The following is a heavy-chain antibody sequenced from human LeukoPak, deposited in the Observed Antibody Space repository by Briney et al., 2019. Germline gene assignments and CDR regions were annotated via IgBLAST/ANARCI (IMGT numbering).Heavy chain of an antibody. D-gene: IGHD4-23*01. CDR3: ARYLDYGGNSRVFQH. J-gene: IGHJ1*01. CDR2: INHGGST. CDR1: GGSLSTYY. Sequence: PSETLSLTCAVYGGSLSTYYWTWIRQPPGKGLEWIGEINHGGSTNYNPSLKSRVTISIDTSKNQFSLKLSSVTAADTAFYYCARYLDYGGNSRVFQHWGQGTLVTVSS. V-gene: IGHV4-34*01.